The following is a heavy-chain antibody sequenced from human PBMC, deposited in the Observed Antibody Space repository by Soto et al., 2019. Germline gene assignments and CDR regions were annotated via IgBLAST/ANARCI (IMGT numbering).Heavy chain of an antibody. Sequence: PSQTLSLTCAISGDSVSSNSAAGNWIRQSPSRGLEWLGRTYYRSKWFNDHAISVKSRIAINPDTSKNHFSLQLNSVTPDDTAVYYCARTLRGRGVKYIDFWGQGTLVTVSS. CDR3: ARTLRGRGVKYIDF. CDR2: TYYRSKWFN. V-gene: IGHV6-1*01. D-gene: IGHD3-10*01. CDR1: GDSVSSNSAA. J-gene: IGHJ4*02.